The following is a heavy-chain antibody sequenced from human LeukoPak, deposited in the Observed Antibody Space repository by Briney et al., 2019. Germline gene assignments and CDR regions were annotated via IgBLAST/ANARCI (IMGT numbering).Heavy chain of an antibody. CDR2: MNPTGGKT. V-gene: IGHV1-8*01. CDR1: GYTFTSYTSYD. Sequence: ASVKVSCKASGYTFTSYTSYDINWVRLASGQGLEWMGWMNPTGGKTGYAQMFQGRVTMTWDTSLNTVYMELSGLTSEDTAVYYCARGFYDSSGYSHDAFDVWGQGSMVTVSS. CDR3: ARGFYDSSGYSHDAFDV. D-gene: IGHD3-22*01. J-gene: IGHJ3*01.